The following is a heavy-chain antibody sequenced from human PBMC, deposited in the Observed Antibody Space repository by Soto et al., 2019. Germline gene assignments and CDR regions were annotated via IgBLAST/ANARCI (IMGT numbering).Heavy chain of an antibody. V-gene: IGHV1-18*01. J-gene: IGHJ5*02. CDR3: ARDIVVVVAATRRNWFDP. Sequence: QVQLVQSGAEVKKPGASVKVSCKASDYTFTSYGISWVRQAPGQGLEWMGWISAYNGNTNYAQKLQGRVTMTTDTSTSTAYMELRSLRSDDTAVYYCARDIVVVVAATRRNWFDPWGQGTLVTVSS. CDR2: ISAYNGNT. CDR1: DYTFTSYG. D-gene: IGHD2-15*01.